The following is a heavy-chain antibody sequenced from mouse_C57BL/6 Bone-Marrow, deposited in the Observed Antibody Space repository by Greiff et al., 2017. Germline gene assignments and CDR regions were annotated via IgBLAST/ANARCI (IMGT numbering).Heavy chain of an antibody. V-gene: IGHV1-69*01. D-gene: IGHD2-2*01. CDR2: IDPSDSYT. J-gene: IGHJ1*03. CDR3: ARERLSGYFDV. CDR1: GYTFTSYW. Sequence: QVQLQQSGAELVMPGASVKLSCKASGYTFTSYWMHWVKQRPGQGLEWIGEIDPSDSYTNYNQKFKGKFTLTVDKSSSTAYMQLSSLTSEDSAVYYCARERLSGYFDVWGTGTTVTVSS.